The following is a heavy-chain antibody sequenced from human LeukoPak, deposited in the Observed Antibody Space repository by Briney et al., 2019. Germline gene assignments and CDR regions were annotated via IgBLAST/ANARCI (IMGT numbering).Heavy chain of an antibody. J-gene: IGHJ4*02. CDR1: GGSFSGGDQY. V-gene: IGHV4-61*08. Sequence: SETLSLTCTVSGGSFSGGDQYWGWIRQAPGKGLESIGYFQYSCITNYHPSLDSPVPIPLDTPQNQSSLTLSSVTAADTAVYHCSRGRGWGFGVDYWGQGTLVTVSS. D-gene: IGHD3-16*01. CDR2: FQYSCIT. CDR3: SRGRGWGFGVDY.